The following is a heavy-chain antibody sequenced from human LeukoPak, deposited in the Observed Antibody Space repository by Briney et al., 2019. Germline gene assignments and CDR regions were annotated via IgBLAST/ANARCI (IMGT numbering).Heavy chain of an antibody. J-gene: IGHJ4*02. CDR3: ARSDYGSGSYPFDY. D-gene: IGHD3-10*01. CDR2: IYYSGST. Sequence: SETLSLTCTVSGRSISSGGYYWSWIRQHPGKGLEWIGYIYYSGSTYYNPSLKSRVTISVDTSKNQFSLKLSSVTAADTAVYYCARSDYGSGSYPFDYWGQGTLVTVSS. V-gene: IGHV4-31*03. CDR1: GRSISSGGYY.